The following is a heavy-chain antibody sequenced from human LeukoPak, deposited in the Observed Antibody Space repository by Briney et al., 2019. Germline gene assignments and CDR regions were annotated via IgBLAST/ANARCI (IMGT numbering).Heavy chain of an antibody. CDR1: GGSISSSNW. Sequence: SETLSLTCAVSGGSISSSNWWSWVRQPPGKGLEWIGEIYHSGSTNYNPSLKSRVTISVDKSKNQFSLKLSSVTAADTAVYYCARETSDSSSFTLGPFDIWGQGTMVTVSS. CDR3: ARETSDSSSFTLGPFDI. CDR2: IYHSGST. J-gene: IGHJ3*02. V-gene: IGHV4-4*02. D-gene: IGHD6-13*01.